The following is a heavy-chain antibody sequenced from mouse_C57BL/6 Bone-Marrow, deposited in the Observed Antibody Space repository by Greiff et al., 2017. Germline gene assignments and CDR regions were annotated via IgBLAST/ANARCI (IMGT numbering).Heavy chain of an antibody. CDR3: AIHPCSYWYFDV. V-gene: IGHV1-74*01. Sequence: QVQLQQPGAELVKPGASVKVSCKASGYTFTSYWMHWVKQRPGQGLEWIGRIHPSDSDTNYNQKFKGKATLTVDKSSSTAYMQLISLTSEDSAVYYCAIHPCSYWYFDVWGTGTTVTVSS. CDR1: GYTFTSYW. J-gene: IGHJ1*03. CDR2: IHPSDSDT.